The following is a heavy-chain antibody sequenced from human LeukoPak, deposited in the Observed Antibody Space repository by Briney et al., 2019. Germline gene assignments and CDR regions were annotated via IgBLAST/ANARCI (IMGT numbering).Heavy chain of an antibody. Sequence: GGSLRLSCAASGFTFSNYAMSWVRQAPGKGLEWVSVISGSGDSTYYADSVEGRFTISRDNSKNTLYLQMNSLRAEDTAVYYCAKGHDSSGYSQTFFDYWGRGAMVTVSS. CDR3: AKGHDSSGYSQTFFDY. J-gene: IGHJ4*02. CDR2: ISGSGDST. CDR1: GFTFSNYA. D-gene: IGHD3-22*01. V-gene: IGHV3-23*01.